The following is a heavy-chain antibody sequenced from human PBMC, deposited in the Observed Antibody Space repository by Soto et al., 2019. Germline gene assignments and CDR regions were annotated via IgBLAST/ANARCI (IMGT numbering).Heavy chain of an antibody. J-gene: IGHJ3*01. CDR1: GFRFDDFG. Sequence: EVELVESGGGVVRPGGSLRLSCAASGFRFDDFGMSWVRQAPGKGLEWVSGITWNSGSTGYADSVKGRFRISRDNAKNSLYLQRDNLRAEDTAFYYCARDGGVAVAVDTFDLWGQGTMVTVSS. V-gene: IGHV3-20*04. D-gene: IGHD6-19*01. CDR2: ITWNSGST. CDR3: ARDGGVAVAVDTFDL.